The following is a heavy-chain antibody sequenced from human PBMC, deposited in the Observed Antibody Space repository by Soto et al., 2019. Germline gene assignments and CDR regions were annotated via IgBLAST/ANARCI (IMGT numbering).Heavy chain of an antibody. CDR3: ASNDDILTGSYYYGMDV. CDR1: GGTFGRHG. V-gene: IGHV1-69*12. CDR2: IPPIFGTA. J-gene: IGHJ6*02. D-gene: IGHD3-9*01. Sequence: QVQLVQSGAEVKKPGSSVKVSCKASGGTFGRHGISWVRQAPGQGLEWLGGIPPIFGTANYPQKFQGRVTITADESTSTAYMELSSLRSEDTAVYYCASNDDILTGSYYYGMDVWGQGTTVTVSS.